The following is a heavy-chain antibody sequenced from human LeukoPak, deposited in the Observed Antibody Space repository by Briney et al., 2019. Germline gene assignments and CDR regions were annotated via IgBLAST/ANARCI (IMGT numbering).Heavy chain of an antibody. CDR3: AREHDFWSPYAFDI. CDR1: GYTFTSYA. D-gene: IGHD3-3*01. CDR2: INAGNGNT. Sequence: ASVKVSCKTSGYTFTSYAIQWVRQAPRQRLEWMGWINAGNGNTKYSQKFQGRVTITRDTSATTAYMELSTLRSEDTAVYYCAREHDFWSPYAFDIWGQGTMVTVSS. J-gene: IGHJ3*02. V-gene: IGHV1-3*01.